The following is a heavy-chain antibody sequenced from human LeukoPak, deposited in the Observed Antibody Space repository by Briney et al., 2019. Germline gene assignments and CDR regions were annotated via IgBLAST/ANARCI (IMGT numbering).Heavy chain of an antibody. J-gene: IGHJ4*02. V-gene: IGHV4-59*11. Sequence: KPSETLSLTCTVSSGFISGHYWNWIRQPPGKGLEWIAYMYYTGATHYSPSLESRATVSVDPSQNQFSLSLSSVTAADTAVYFCARGRLSGSSHFDHWGQGTLVIVSS. CDR1: SGFISGHY. CDR3: ARGRLSGSSHFDH. CDR2: MYYTGAT. D-gene: IGHD6-13*01.